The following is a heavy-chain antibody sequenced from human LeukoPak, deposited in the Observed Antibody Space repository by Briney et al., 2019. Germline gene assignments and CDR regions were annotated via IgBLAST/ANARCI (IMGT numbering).Heavy chain of an antibody. D-gene: IGHD6-19*01. Sequence: SETLSLTCTVSGGSISSYYWGWIRQPPGKGLEWIGSIDYSGSTYYSPSLKSRATVSIDTSKNHFSLKLSSVTAADTAVYYCAREYTLYRSGWFLDYWGQGTVVTVSS. J-gene: IGHJ4*02. V-gene: IGHV4-39*07. CDR3: AREYTLYRSGWFLDY. CDR1: GGSISSYY. CDR2: IDYSGST.